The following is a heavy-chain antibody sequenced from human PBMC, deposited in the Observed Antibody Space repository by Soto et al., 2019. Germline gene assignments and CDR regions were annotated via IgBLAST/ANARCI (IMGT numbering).Heavy chain of an antibody. Sequence: SRDNSKNTLYLQMNSLRAEDTAVYYCARDPSTHYYQLLYYFDYWGQGTLVTVSS. J-gene: IGHJ4*02. D-gene: IGHD2-2*01. CDR3: ARDPSTHYYQLLYYFDY. V-gene: IGHV3-30*07.